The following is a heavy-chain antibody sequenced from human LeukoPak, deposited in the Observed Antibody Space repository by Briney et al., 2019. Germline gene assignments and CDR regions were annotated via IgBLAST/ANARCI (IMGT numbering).Heavy chain of an antibody. CDR2: INHSGST. CDR1: GGSFSGYY. Sequence: PSETLSLTCAVYGGSFSGYYWSWIRQPPGKGLEWIGEINHSGSTNYNPSLKSRVTISVDTSKNQFSLKLSSVTAADTAVYYCAPYYYYYGMDVWGQGTTVTVSS. CDR3: APYYYYYGMDV. J-gene: IGHJ6*02. V-gene: IGHV4-34*01.